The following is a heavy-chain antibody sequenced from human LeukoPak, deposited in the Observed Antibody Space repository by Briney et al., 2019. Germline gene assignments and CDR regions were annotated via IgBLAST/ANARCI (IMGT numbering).Heavy chain of an antibody. CDR3: ASNGYSYGYEWDY. D-gene: IGHD5-18*01. V-gene: IGHV1-18*01. J-gene: IGHJ4*02. Sequence: ASVSVSCTASGYTFTSYGISSVRQAPGQGLEWMGWISAYNGNTNYAQRLQGRVTMTTDTSTSTAYMELRSLRSDDTAVYYCASNGYSYGYEWDYWGQGTLVTVPS. CDR1: GYTFTSYG. CDR2: ISAYNGNT.